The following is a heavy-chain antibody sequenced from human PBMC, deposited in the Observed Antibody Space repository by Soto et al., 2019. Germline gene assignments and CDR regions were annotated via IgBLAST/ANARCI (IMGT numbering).Heavy chain of an antibody. Sequence: PGGSLRLSCAASGFTFSSYAMHWVRQAPGKGLEWVAVISYDGSNKYYADSVKGRFTISRDNSKNTLYLQMNSLRAEDTAVYYCARDYYDSSGYGFLPWGQGTLVTVSS. V-gene: IGHV3-30-3*01. CDR1: GFTFSSYA. D-gene: IGHD3-22*01. J-gene: IGHJ5*02. CDR3: ARDYYDSSGYGFLP. CDR2: ISYDGSNK.